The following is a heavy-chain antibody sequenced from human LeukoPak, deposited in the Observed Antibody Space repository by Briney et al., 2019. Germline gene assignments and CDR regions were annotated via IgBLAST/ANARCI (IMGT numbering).Heavy chain of an antibody. Sequence: GGSLRLSCAASGFTFSGSAMHWVRQASGKGLEWVGRIRSKANSYATAYAASVKGRFTISRDDSKSTAYLQMNSLKTEDTAVYYCTRRFHGSSIYMDVWGKGTTVTVSS. CDR1: GFTFSGSA. J-gene: IGHJ6*03. D-gene: IGHD3-10*01. CDR3: TRRFHGSSIYMDV. CDR2: IRSKANSYAT. V-gene: IGHV3-73*01.